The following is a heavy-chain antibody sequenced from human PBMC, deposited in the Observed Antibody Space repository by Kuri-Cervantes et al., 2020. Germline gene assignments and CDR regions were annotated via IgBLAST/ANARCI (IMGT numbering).Heavy chain of an antibody. D-gene: IGHD6-19*01. J-gene: IGHJ6*02. CDR3: ARGQPAGWSLKYYYYYYGMDV. Sequence: SVKVSCKASGGTFSSYAISWVRQAPGQGLEWMGGIIPIFGTANHAQKFQGRVTITADESTSTAYMELSSVTAADTAVYYCARGQPAGWSLKYYYYYYGMDVWGQGTTVTVSS. CDR1: GGTFSSYA. CDR2: IIPIFGTA. V-gene: IGHV1-69*13.